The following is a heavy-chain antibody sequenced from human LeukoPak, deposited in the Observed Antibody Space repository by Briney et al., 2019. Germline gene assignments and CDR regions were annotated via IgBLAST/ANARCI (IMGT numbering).Heavy chain of an antibody. CDR3: ARDGDPYDSSGYHDALDI. D-gene: IGHD3-22*01. CDR2: IKQDGSEK. Sequence: GGSLRLSCAASGFTFSSYWMSWVRQAPGKRLEWVANIKQDGSEKYYVDSVKGRFTISRDNAKSSLYLQINSLRAEDTAVYYCARDGDPYDSSGYHDALDIWGQGTLVTVS. CDR1: GFTFSSYW. J-gene: IGHJ3*02. V-gene: IGHV3-7*01.